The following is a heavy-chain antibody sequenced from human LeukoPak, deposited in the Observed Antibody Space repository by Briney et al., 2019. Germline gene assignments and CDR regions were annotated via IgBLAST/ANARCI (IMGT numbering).Heavy chain of an antibody. V-gene: IGHV3-23*01. CDR1: GFTFSSYA. Sequence: PGGSLRLSCAASGFTFSSYAMSWVRQVPGKGLEWVSAISASGGSIYYADSVKGRFTISRDNSKNTLYLQMNSLRAEDTAVYYCAKYYYGSGSYYSPASSDYWGQGTLVTVSS. D-gene: IGHD3-10*01. CDR3: AKYYYGSGSYYSPASSDY. J-gene: IGHJ4*02. CDR2: ISASGGSI.